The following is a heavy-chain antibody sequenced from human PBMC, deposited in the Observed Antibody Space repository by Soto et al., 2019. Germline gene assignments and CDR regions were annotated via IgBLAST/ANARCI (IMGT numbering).Heavy chain of an antibody. J-gene: IGHJ4*02. Sequence: QVQLVQSGAELKKPGASVKVSCKASGGTFSSYAISWVRQAPGQGLEWMGGVFPIFGTANYAQKFQGRVTISADESTSTGDMELTSMRAEDTDVDYCARSSSPYYFDYWGQRTLVTVSS. D-gene: IGHD6-6*01. CDR1: GGTFSSYA. V-gene: IGHV1-69*19. CDR2: VFPIFGTA. CDR3: ARSSSPYYFDY.